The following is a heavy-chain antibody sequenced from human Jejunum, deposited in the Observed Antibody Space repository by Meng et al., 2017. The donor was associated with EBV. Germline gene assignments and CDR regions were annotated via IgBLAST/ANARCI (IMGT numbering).Heavy chain of an antibody. D-gene: IGHD2-21*02. J-gene: IGHJ4*02. CDR1: GASIDSRNW. CDR3: VRGGDYCLVY. CDR2: IYYSGST. Sequence: QVQLQVPGQGLVKPSGTLSLPCAVSGASIDSRNWWSWVRQSPERGLEWIGEIYYSGSTNYNPSLKSRVTILVDRSENHFSLHLSSVTAADTAVYYCVRGGDYCLVYWGQGTLVTVSS. V-gene: IGHV4-4*02.